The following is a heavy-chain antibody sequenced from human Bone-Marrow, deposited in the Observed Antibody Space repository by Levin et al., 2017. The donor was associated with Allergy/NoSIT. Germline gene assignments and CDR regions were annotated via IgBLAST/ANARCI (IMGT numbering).Heavy chain of an antibody. CDR1: GFRFDDYA. Sequence: SLKISCEASGFRFDDYAMHWVRLAPGKGLEWVSGISWNSGSLGYADSVRGRFTISRDNAKNSLYLQVDSLRVEDTALYYCVKDIQYYYDSSGLFGAFEIWGQGTMVTVSS. CDR2: ISWNSGSL. J-gene: IGHJ3*02. V-gene: IGHV3-9*01. CDR3: VKDIQYYYDSSGLFGAFEI. D-gene: IGHD3-22*01.